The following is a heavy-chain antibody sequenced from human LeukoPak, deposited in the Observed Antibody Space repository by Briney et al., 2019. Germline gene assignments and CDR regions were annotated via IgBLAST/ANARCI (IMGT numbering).Heavy chain of an antibody. CDR3: AREKDTMITFGGFDY. CDR1: GGSISSSTYY. V-gene: IGHV4-39*07. CDR2: IYYSGTT. J-gene: IGHJ4*02. D-gene: IGHD3-16*01. Sequence: PSETLSLTCTVSGGSISSSTYYWGWIRQPPGKGLEWIGTIYYSGTTNYNPSLKSRVTMSVDTSKNQFSLKLSSVTAADTAVYYCAREKDTMITFGGFDYWGQGTLVTVSS.